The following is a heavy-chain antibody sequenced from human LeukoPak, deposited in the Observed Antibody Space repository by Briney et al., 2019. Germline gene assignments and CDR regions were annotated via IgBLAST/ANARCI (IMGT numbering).Heavy chain of an antibody. V-gene: IGHV3-21*01. CDR3: ARDSRGWADAFDI. CDR1: GFTFSYYS. CDR2: ISSSSSYI. D-gene: IGHD6-19*01. Sequence: MAGGSLRLSCAASGFTFSYYSMNWVRQAPGMGLEWVSSISSSSSYIYYADSLKGRFTISRDNANNSLYLQMNSLRAEDTAVYYCARDSRGWADAFDIWGQGIMVTVSS. J-gene: IGHJ3*02.